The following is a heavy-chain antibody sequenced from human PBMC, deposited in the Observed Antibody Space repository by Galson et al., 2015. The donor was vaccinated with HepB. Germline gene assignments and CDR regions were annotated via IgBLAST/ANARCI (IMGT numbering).Heavy chain of an antibody. CDR2: ISYDGSNK. Sequence: SLRLSCAASGFNFNSHGMHWDRQAPGKGLEWVAVISYDGSNKYYADSVKGRFTISRDNSKNTLYLQMNSLRAEDTALYYCAKDPYLYSALAGTMAGFDYWGQGTLVTVSS. V-gene: IGHV3-30*18. CDR3: AKDPYLYSALAGTMAGFDY. J-gene: IGHJ4*02. CDR1: GFNFNSHG. D-gene: IGHD6-19*01.